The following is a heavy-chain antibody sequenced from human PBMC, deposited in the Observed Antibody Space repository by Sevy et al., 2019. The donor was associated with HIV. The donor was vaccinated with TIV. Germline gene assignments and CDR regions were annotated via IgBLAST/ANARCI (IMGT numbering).Heavy chain of an antibody. Sequence: GESLKISCAASGFTFSSYAMSWVRQAPGKGLEWVSAISGSGGSTYYADSVKGRFTISRDNSKNTLYLQMNSLRAEDTAVYYCAKDPLLLWFGELPSNWFDPWGQGTLVTVSS. J-gene: IGHJ5*02. V-gene: IGHV3-23*01. CDR3: AKDPLLLWFGELPSNWFDP. CDR2: ISGSGGST. D-gene: IGHD3-10*01. CDR1: GFTFSSYA.